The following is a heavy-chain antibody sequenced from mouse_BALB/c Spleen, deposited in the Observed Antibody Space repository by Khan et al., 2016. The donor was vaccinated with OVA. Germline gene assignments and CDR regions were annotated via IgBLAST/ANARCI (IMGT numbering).Heavy chain of an antibody. D-gene: IGHD2-14*01. CDR2: ISSTGGT. V-gene: IGHV3-2*02. J-gene: IGHJ4*01. CDR3: ARSLYYSYGYALDC. Sequence: QLEESGPGLVKPSQSLSLTCTVTGYSITSDYAWNWIRQFPGNKLEWMGYISSTGGTSYNPSLKSRISITRDTFKNQFFLQLKSVTAEDTATYYCARSLYYSYGYALDCWGRGTLVTVSS. CDR1: GYSITSDYA.